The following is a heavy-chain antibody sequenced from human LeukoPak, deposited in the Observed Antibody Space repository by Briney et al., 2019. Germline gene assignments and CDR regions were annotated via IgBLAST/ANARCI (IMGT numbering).Heavy chain of an antibody. V-gene: IGHV1-8*01. CDR2: MNTNSGNT. CDR1: GYTFTSYD. J-gene: IGHJ6*03. Sequence: GPSVKVFCKASGYTFTSYDINWVRQATGQGLEWMGWMNTNSGNTGYAQKFQGRVTMTRNPSISTAYMELSSLRSEDTAVYYCARDNGGTAMAYYYYYYMDVWGKGTTVTNSS. D-gene: IGHD5-18*01. CDR3: ARDNGGTAMAYYYYYYMDV.